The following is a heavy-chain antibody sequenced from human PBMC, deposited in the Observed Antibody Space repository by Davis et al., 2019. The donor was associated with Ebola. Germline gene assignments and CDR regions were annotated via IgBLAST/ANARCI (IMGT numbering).Heavy chain of an antibody. CDR2: ITPILGIA. J-gene: IGHJ4*02. Sequence: AASVNVSCKASVGTFSSYAISWVRQAPGQGLEWMGRITPILGIANYAQKFQGRVTITADKSTSKAYMELSSLRSEDTAVYYCARASQCGGDCYSDYWGQGTLVTVSS. CDR1: VGTFSSYA. CDR3: ARASQCGGDCYSDY. V-gene: IGHV1-69*04. D-gene: IGHD2-21*01.